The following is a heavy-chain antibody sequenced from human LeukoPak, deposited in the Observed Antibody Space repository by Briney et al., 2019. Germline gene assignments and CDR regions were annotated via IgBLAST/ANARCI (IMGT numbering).Heavy chain of an antibody. CDR3: ARVHYSYYYMDV. J-gene: IGHJ6*03. CDR2: INHSGST. V-gene: IGHV4-34*01. D-gene: IGHD3-10*01. CDR1: GGSFSGYY. Sequence: SETLSLTXAVYGGSFSGYYWSWIRQPPGKGLEWIGEINHSGSTNYNPSLKSRVTISVDTSKNQFSLKLSSVTAADTAVYYCARVHYSYYYMDVWGKGTTVTVSS.